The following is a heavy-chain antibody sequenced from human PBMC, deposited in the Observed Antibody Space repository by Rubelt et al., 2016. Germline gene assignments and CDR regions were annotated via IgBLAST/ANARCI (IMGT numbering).Heavy chain of an antibody. Sequence: QVQLVQSGAEVKKPGASVKVSCKASGYTFTSYGISWVRQAPGQGLEWMGIINPSGGSTSYAQKFPGRVTMTRDTSTSTVYMELSSLRSEDTAVYYCARDVIVVVPAAPDAFDIWGQGTMVTVSS. V-gene: IGHV1-46*01. CDR1: GYTFTSYG. CDR2: INPSGGST. D-gene: IGHD2-2*01. J-gene: IGHJ3*02. CDR3: ARDVIVVVPAAPDAFDI.